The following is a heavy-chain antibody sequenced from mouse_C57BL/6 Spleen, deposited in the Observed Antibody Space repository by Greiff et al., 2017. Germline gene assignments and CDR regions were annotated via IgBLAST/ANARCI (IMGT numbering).Heavy chain of an antibody. J-gene: IGHJ2*01. V-gene: IGHV1-50*01. CDR1: GYTFTSYW. Sequence: VQLQQPGAELVKPGASVKLSCKASGYTFTSYWMQWVKQRPGQGLEWIGEIDPSDSYTTYNQKFKGKATLTVDTSSSTAYMQLSSLTSEDSAVYYCARKDYFDYWGQGTTLTVSS. CDR3: ARKDYFDY. CDR2: IDPSDSYT.